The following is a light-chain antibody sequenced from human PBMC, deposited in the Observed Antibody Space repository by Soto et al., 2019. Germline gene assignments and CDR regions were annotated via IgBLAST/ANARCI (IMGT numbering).Light chain of an antibody. J-gene: IGKJ4*01. CDR1: QSVSSY. CDR3: QQRSNWPPLT. V-gene: IGKV3-11*01. Sequence: EIVLTQSPATLSLSPGERATLSCRASQSVSSYLAWYQQKPGQAPRLLIYDASNRATGIPGRFSGSASGTDFALTISSLEPEDFAVYYCQQRSNWPPLTFGGGTKVEIK. CDR2: DAS.